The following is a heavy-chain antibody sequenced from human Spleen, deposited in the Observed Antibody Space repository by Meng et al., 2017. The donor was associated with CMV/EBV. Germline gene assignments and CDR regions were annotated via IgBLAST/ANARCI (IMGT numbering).Heavy chain of an antibody. Sequence: FTFSNAWMSWVRQAPGKGLEWVGRIKSKTDGGTTDYAAPVKGRFTISRDDSKNTLYLQMNSLKTEDTAVYYCTTEISTRTHSYYFDYWGQGTLVTVSS. V-gene: IGHV3-15*01. CDR1: FTFSNAW. J-gene: IGHJ4*02. D-gene: IGHD2/OR15-2a*01. CDR2: IKSKTDGGTT. CDR3: TTEISTRTHSYYFDY.